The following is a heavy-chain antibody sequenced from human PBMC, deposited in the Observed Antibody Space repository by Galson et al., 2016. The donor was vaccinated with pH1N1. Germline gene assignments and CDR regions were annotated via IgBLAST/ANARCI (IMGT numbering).Heavy chain of an antibody. V-gene: IGHV1-18*01. Sequence: SVKVSCKASGHTFTGHGISWVRQAPGQGLEWVGWISGYDGDTNYAQELQGRVTMTTDTSTSTAYMELRSLRSDDTAVYYCARDISYCGGDCYDDVFDSWGQGTLVTVSS. CDR3: ARDISYCGGDCYDDVFDS. D-gene: IGHD2-21*02. CDR2: ISGYDGDT. CDR1: GHTFTGHG. J-gene: IGHJ4*02.